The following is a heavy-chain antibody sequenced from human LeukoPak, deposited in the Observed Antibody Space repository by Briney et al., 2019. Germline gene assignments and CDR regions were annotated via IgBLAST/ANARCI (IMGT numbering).Heavy chain of an antibody. CDR1: GGSISSYY. D-gene: IGHD1-1*01. V-gene: IGHV4-59*01. Sequence: SETLSLTCTVSGGSISSYYWSWIQQPPGKGLEWVGYIYYNGNTYYSPSLKSRVTISVDTSKNQFSLKLSSVTAADTAVYYCARETSWKGAHYMDVWGKGTTVTISS. J-gene: IGHJ6*03. CDR3: ARETSWKGAHYMDV. CDR2: IYYNGNT.